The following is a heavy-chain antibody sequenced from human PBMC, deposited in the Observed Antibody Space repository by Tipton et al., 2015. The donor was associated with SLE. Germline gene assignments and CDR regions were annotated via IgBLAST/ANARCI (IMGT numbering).Heavy chain of an antibody. CDR1: GDSFSSYY. J-gene: IGHJ6*03. Sequence: TLSLTCTVSGDSFSSYYWSWIRQPAGKGLEWIGRVSISGNTNNNPSLKRRVTISLDTSKNQFSLNLYSATAADTAVYYCATGYGDDDFYYYYYMDVWGKGITVTVSS. V-gene: IGHV4-4*07. CDR2: VSISGNT. D-gene: IGHD4-17*01. CDR3: ATGYGDDDFYYYYYMDV.